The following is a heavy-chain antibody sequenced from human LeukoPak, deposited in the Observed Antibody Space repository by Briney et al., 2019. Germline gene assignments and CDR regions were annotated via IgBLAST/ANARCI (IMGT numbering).Heavy chain of an antibody. J-gene: IGHJ6*02. CDR2: IYSGGST. Sequence: SGGSLRLSCEASGFTFSAYAMTWVRQAPGKGLEWVSVIYSGGSTYYADSVKGRFTISRDNSKNTLYLQMNSLRAEDTAVYYCARDFGSGWFYGMDVWGQGTTVTVSS. CDR1: GFTFSAYA. D-gene: IGHD6-19*01. V-gene: IGHV3-53*01. CDR3: ARDFGSGWFYGMDV.